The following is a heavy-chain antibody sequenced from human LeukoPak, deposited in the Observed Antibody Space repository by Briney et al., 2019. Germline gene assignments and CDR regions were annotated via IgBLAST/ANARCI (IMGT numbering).Heavy chain of an antibody. V-gene: IGHV4-59*01. CDR1: GGSISSYY. D-gene: IGHD3-10*01. J-gene: IGHJ4*02. CDR2: IYYSGST. CDR3: AGWFGEGRGFDY. Sequence: SETLSLTCTVSGGSISSYYWSWIRQPPGKGLEWIGYIYYSGSTNYNPSLKSRVTISVDTSKNQFSLKLSSVTAADTAVYYCAGWFGEGRGFDYWGQGTLVTVSS.